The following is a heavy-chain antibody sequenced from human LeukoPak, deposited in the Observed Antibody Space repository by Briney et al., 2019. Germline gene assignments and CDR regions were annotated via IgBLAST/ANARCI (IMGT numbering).Heavy chain of an antibody. V-gene: IGHV3-23*01. J-gene: IGHJ3*02. D-gene: IGHD4-23*01. Sequence: GGSLRLSCAASGFTFSSYAMSWVRQAPGKGLEWVSAISGSGGSTYYADSVKGRFTISRDNSKNTPYLQMNSLRAEDTAVYYCAKDYVYYGGKAAFDIWGQGTMVTVSS. CDR1: GFTFSSYA. CDR3: AKDYVYYGGKAAFDI. CDR2: ISGSGGST.